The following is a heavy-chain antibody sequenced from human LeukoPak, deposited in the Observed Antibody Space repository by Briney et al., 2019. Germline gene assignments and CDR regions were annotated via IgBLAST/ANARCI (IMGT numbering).Heavy chain of an antibody. J-gene: IGHJ6*02. V-gene: IGHV3-30-3*01. CDR1: GFTFSSYA. D-gene: IGHD4-17*01. CDR2: ISYDGSNK. Sequence: GGSLRLSCAASGFTFSSYAMHWVRQAPGKGLEWVAVISYDGSNKYYADSVKGRFTISRDNSKNTLYLQMSSLRAEDTAVYYCAREYGDEIFGMDVWGQGTTVTVSS. CDR3: AREYGDEIFGMDV.